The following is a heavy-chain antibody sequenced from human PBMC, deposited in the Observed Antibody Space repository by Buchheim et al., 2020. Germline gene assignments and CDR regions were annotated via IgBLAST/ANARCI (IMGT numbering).Heavy chain of an antibody. J-gene: IGHJ5*02. CDR2: IYYSGST. CDR3: AREGYYYDSSGYSNWFDP. CDR1: GGSVSSGSYY. Sequence: QVQLQESGPGLVKPSETLSLTCTVSGGSVSSGSYYWSWIRQPPGKGLEWIGYIYYSGSTNYNPSLKSRVTISVDTSKNQFSLKLSSVTAADTAVYYYAREGYYYDSSGYSNWFDPWGQGTL. D-gene: IGHD3-22*01. V-gene: IGHV4-61*01.